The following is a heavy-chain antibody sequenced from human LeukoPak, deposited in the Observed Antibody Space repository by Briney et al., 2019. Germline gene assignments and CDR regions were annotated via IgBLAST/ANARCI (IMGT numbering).Heavy chain of an antibody. CDR2: INRDGSTT. V-gene: IGHV3-74*01. J-gene: IGHJ4*02. CDR1: GFTFSNYW. D-gene: IGHD3-10*01. CDR3: ARDKKSGESSEIDY. Sequence: PGGSLRLSCAASGFTFSNYWVHWVRQAPGKGLVWVSRINRDGSTTNYADSVKGRFTVSRDNAKNTLNLQMNSLRAEDTAVYYCARDKKSGESSEIDYWDQGTLVTVSS.